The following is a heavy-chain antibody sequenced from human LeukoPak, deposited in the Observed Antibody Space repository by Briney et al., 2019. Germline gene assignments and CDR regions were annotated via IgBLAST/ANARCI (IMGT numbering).Heavy chain of an antibody. CDR3: AREVRSPPRIDY. Sequence: SETLSLTCAVYGGSFSGYYWSWIRQPPGKGLEWIGEINHSGSTNYNPSLKSRVTISVDTSKNQFSLKLSSVTAADTAVYYCAREVRSPPRIDYWGQGTLVTVSS. CDR2: INHSGST. D-gene: IGHD2-15*01. V-gene: IGHV4-34*01. CDR1: GGSFSGYY. J-gene: IGHJ4*02.